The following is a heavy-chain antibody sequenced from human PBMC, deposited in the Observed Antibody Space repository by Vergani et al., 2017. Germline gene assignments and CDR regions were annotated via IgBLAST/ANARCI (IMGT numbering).Heavy chain of an antibody. CDR2: INWNGGST. Sequence: EVQLLESGGGLVQPGGSLRLSCAASGFTFDDYGMSWVRQAPGKGLEWVSGINWNGGSTGYADSVKGRFTISRDNAKNSLYLQMNSLRAEDTALYYCARDSQGYSYDFYYYYGMDVWGQGTTVTVSS. J-gene: IGHJ6*02. CDR1: GFTFDDYG. CDR3: ARDSQGYSYDFYYYYGMDV. D-gene: IGHD5-18*01. V-gene: IGHV3-20*04.